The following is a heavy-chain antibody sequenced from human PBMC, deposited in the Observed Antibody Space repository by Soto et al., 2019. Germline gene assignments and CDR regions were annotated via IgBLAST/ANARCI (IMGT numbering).Heavy chain of an antibody. CDR3: ERGCYGYISSLYYFDN. CDR2: ISGIGGST. Sequence: GGSLRLSCAASGFTFTDYALSWVRQAPGKGLEWVATISGIGGSTYLADSVKGRLSISRDNSKNTVSLLMNSLRAEDTAVYFCERGCYGYISSLYYFDNLGRGTLVTVSS. CDR1: GFTFTDYA. J-gene: IGHJ4*02. V-gene: IGHV3-23*01. D-gene: IGHD6-13*01.